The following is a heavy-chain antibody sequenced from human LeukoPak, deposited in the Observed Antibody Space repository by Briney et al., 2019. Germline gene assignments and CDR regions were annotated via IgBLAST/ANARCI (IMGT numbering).Heavy chain of an antibody. Sequence: GGSLRLSCAASGFTFSTYAMSWVRQTPGKGLEWVSTISGSGGTTYYADSVKGRFTISRDNSKNTLYLQMNSLRGEDTAVYYCAKDPYRASSGLVDYWGQGTLVTVSS. CDR1: GFTFSTYA. V-gene: IGHV3-23*01. CDR3: AKDPYRASSGLVDY. J-gene: IGHJ4*02. D-gene: IGHD5-12*01. CDR2: ISGSGGTT.